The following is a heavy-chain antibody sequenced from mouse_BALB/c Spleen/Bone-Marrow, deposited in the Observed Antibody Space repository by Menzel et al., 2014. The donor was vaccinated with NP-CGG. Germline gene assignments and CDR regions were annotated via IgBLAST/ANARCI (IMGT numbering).Heavy chain of an antibody. V-gene: IGHV14-3*02. J-gene: IGHJ2*01. CDR3: ASYVYGYYFDY. D-gene: IGHD1-1*01. CDR1: GFNIKDTY. Sequence: VHVKQSGAELVKPGASVKLSCTASGFNIKDTYMHWVKQRPEQGLEWIGRIDPANVNTKYDPKFQGKATITADTSSNTAYLQLSSLTSEDTAVYYCASYVYGYYFDYWGQGTTLTVPS. CDR2: IDPANVNT.